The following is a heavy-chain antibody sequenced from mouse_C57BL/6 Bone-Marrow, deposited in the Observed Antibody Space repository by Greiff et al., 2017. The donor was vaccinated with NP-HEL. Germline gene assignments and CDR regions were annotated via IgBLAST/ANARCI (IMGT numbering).Heavy chain of an antibody. CDR3: TSYWVWYFDV. J-gene: IGHJ1*03. V-gene: IGHV1-15*01. CDR1: GYTFTDYE. CDR2: IDPDTGGT. D-gene: IGHD4-1*01. Sequence: VQLVESGAELVRPGASVTLSCKASGYTFTDYEMHWVKQTPVHGLEWIGAIDPDTGGTAYNQKFKGKAILTADKSSSTAYMELRSLTSEDSAVDYCTSYWVWYFDVWGTGTTVTVSS.